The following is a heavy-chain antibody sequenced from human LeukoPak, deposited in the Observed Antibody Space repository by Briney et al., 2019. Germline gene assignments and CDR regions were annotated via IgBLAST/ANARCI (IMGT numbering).Heavy chain of an antibody. CDR1: GFTFDDYA. CDR2: ISWNSGSI. Sequence: GRSLRLSCAASGFTFDDYATHWVRQAPGKGLEWVSGISWNSGSIGYADSVKGRFTISRDNAKNSLYLQMNSLRAEDTALYYCAKGVDVDTAMVIDYWGQGTLVTVSS. V-gene: IGHV3-9*01. CDR3: AKGVDVDTAMVIDY. D-gene: IGHD5-18*01. J-gene: IGHJ4*02.